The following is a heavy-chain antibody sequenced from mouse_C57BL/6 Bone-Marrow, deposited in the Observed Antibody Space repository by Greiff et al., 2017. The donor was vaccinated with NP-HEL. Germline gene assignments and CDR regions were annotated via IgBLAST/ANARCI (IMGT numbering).Heavy chain of an antibody. Sequence: QVQLQQPGAELVKPGASVKLSCKASGYTFTSYWMHWVKQRPGQGLEWIGMIHPNSGSTNYNEKFKSKATLTVDKSSSTAYMQLSSLTSEDSAVYYCAREPYYYGSSHFDYWGQGTTLTVSS. CDR3: AREPYYYGSSHFDY. D-gene: IGHD1-1*01. J-gene: IGHJ2*01. CDR1: GYTFTSYW. CDR2: IHPNSGST. V-gene: IGHV1-64*01.